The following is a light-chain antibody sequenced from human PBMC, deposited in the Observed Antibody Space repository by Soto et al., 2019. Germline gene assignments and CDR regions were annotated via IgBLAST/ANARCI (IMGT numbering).Light chain of an antibody. Sequence: DIQMTQSPSTLSGSVGDRVTITCRASQTISSWLAWYQQKPGKAPKLLIYKASSLESGVPSRFSGSGSGTEFTLTISSLPPDDFATYYCQQYYSYLTFGGGTKVDIK. J-gene: IGKJ4*01. V-gene: IGKV1-5*03. CDR1: QTISSW. CDR2: KAS. CDR3: QQYYSYLT.